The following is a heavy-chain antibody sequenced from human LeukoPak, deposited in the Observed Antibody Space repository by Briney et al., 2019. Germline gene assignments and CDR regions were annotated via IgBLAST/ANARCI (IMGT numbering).Heavy chain of an antibody. Sequence: SETLSLTCTVSGYSISSGYYWDWIRQPPGKGLEWIGSIYYSGSTSYNPSLKSRVTISVDTSKNQFSLKLTSVTAADTAVYYCASRNDILTGYVFDFWGQGTLVTVSS. CDR3: ASRNDILTGYVFDF. CDR2: IYYSGST. J-gene: IGHJ4*02. V-gene: IGHV4-38-2*02. D-gene: IGHD3-9*01. CDR1: GYSISSGYY.